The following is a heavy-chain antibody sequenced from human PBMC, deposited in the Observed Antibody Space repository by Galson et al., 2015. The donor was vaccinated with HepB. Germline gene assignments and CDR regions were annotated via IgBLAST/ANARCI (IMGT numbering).Heavy chain of an antibody. V-gene: IGHV1-8*01. D-gene: IGHD3-22*01. CDR3: ARGGYYDSSGYYSYFDY. CDR2: MNPNSGNT. CDR1: GYTFTSYD. Sequence: SVKVSCKASGYTFTSYDINWVRQATGQGLEWMGWMNPNSGNTGYAQKFQGRVTMTRNTSISTAYMELSSLRSEDTAVYYCARGGYYDSSGYYSYFDYWGQGTLVTVSS. J-gene: IGHJ4*02.